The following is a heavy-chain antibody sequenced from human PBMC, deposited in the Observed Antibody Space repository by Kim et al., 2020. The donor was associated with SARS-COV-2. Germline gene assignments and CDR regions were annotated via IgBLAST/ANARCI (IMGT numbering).Heavy chain of an antibody. CDR2: ISAHNGNT. D-gene: IGHD2-8*01. CDR1: GYTFTSYG. J-gene: IGHJ6*02. Sequence: ASVKVSCKASGYTFTSYGISWVRQAPGQGLEWMGWISAHNGNTNYAQKLQGRVTMTTDTSTSTAYMELRSLRSDDTAVYYCASNEPEGSYYYYYGMDVWGQGTTVTVSS. V-gene: IGHV1-18*01. CDR3: ASNEPEGSYYYYYGMDV.